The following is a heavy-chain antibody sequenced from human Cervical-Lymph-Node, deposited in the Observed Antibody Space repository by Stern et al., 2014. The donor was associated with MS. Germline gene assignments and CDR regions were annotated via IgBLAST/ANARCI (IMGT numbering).Heavy chain of an antibody. CDR2: IIPLFGTT. CDR3: ARDLGVGPTAY. V-gene: IGHV1-69*06. J-gene: IGHJ4*02. CDR1: GGTFSNSG. Sequence: VQLVESGAEVRKPGSSVKVSCKASGGTFSNSGIRWVRQAPGQGLEWMGGIIPLFGTTNYAQKVQGSVTITANKPTGTAFLELRSLTSDDTAVNYCARDLGVGPTAYWGQGTLVTVSS. D-gene: IGHD1-26*01.